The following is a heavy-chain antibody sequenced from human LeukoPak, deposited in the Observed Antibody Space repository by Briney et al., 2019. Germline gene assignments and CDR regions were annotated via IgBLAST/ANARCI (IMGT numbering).Heavy chain of an antibody. J-gene: IGHJ4*02. CDR1: GFTLSFYS. CDR3: AREKSNWGYDY. D-gene: IGHD7-27*01. V-gene: IGHV3-48*04. CDR2: ISSSSSNI. Sequence: GGSLRLSCTASGFTLSFYSMNWVRQAPGKGLEWVSHISSSSSNIFYADSVKGRFTISRDNAQNSLYLHMNSLRADDTAVYYCAREKSNWGYDYWGQGTLVTVSS.